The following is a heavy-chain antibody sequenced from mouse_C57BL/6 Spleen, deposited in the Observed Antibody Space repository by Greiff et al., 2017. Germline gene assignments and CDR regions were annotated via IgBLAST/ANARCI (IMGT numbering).Heavy chain of an antibody. V-gene: IGHV1-82*01. CDR2: IYPGDGNT. CDR3: ARGGDYDGYDGPYFDD. J-gene: IGHJ2*01. CDR1: GYAFSSSW. D-gene: IGHD2-2*01. Sequence: VQLQQSGPELVKPGASVKISCKASGYAFSSSWMNWVKQRPGKGLEWIGRIYPGDGNTNYNGKFKGKATLTADKSSSTAYMQLSSLTSEDSAVYYCARGGDYDGYDGPYFDDWGQGTTLTVSS.